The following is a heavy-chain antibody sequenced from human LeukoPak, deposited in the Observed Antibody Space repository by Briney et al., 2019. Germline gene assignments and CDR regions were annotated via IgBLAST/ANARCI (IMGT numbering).Heavy chain of an antibody. Sequence: GASVKVSCKASGGTFSSYAISWVRQAPGQGLEWMGGIIPIFGTANYAQKFQGRVTITADKSTSTAYMELSSLRSEDTAVYYCARPDLARGYSCAQPFDYWGQGTLVTVSS. J-gene: IGHJ4*02. V-gene: IGHV1-69*06. CDR3: ARPDLARGYSCAQPFDY. CDR2: IIPIFGTA. CDR1: GGTFSSYA. D-gene: IGHD5-18*01.